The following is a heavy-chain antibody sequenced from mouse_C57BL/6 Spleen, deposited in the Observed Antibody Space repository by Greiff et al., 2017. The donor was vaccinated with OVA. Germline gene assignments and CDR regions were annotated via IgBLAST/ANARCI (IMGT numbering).Heavy chain of an antibody. V-gene: IGHV1-72*01. D-gene: IGHD2-2*01. CDR3: ARYPMVTYWYFDV. Sequence: VQLQQPGAELVKPGASVKLSCKASGYTFTSYWMHWVKQRPGRGLEWIGRIDPNSGGTKYNEKFKSKATLTVDKPSSTAYMQLSSLTSEDSAVYDCARYPMVTYWYFDVWGTGTTVTVSS. CDR1: GYTFTSYW. CDR2: IDPNSGGT. J-gene: IGHJ1*03.